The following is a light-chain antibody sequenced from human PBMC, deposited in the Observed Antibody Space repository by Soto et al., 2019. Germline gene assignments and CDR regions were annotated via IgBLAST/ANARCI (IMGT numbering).Light chain of an antibody. CDR2: GAF. J-gene: IGKJ4*01. CDR1: QHISNY. CDR3: QQTNSFPLT. V-gene: IGKV1D-12*01. Sequence: IQMTQSPSSVSASVGDRVTITCRASQHISNYLAWYQQKPGEAPKVLIYGAFTLQTGVASRFSGSGSGTDFILTISSLQLEDFATYYCQQTNSFPLTFGGGTKVEIK.